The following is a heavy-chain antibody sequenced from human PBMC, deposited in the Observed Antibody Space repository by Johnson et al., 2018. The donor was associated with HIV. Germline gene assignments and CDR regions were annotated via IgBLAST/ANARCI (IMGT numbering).Heavy chain of an antibody. Sequence: QVQLVESGGGLVKPGGSLRLSCAASGFPFSSYAMHWVRQAPGRGLEWVALISFDGNTRFFGDSMKGRFTIPRDDSKNTAYLQMNSLKSEDTAVYYCTRTDDTYNYDISGYVDAFDIWGQGTMVTVSS. CDR3: TRTDDTYNYDISGYVDAFDI. CDR1: GFPFSSYA. J-gene: IGHJ3*02. CDR2: ISFDGNTR. V-gene: IGHV3-30-3*01. D-gene: IGHD3-22*01.